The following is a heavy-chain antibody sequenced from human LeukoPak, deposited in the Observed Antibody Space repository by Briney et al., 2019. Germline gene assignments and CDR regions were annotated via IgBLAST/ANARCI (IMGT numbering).Heavy chain of an antibody. CDR1: GYTFTGYY. D-gene: IGHD3-22*01. Sequence: GASVKVSCKASGYTFTGYYMHWVRQAPGQGLEWMGRINPNSGGINYAQKFQGRVTMTRDTSISTAYMELSRLRSDDTAVYYCARGGGRGYYDSSGYYHVRWGQGTLVTVSS. CDR2: INPNSGGI. V-gene: IGHV1-2*06. J-gene: IGHJ4*02. CDR3: ARGGGRGYYDSSGYYHVR.